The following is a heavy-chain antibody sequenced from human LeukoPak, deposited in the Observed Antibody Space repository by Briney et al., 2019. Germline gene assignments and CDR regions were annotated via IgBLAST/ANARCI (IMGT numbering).Heavy chain of an antibody. CDR2: VTSNGTST. CDR1: GFTFSRHA. CDR3: VKDSSWNSKYFDS. D-gene: IGHD1-7*01. V-gene: IGHV3-64D*09. Sequence: GGSLRLSCSASGFTFSRHAMQWVRQAPGKGLEYVSGVTSNGTSTYYADSVKGRFTSSRDNSKNTLYLQMSSLRPEDTAVYYCVKDSSWNSKYFDSWGQGTLVTVSS. J-gene: IGHJ4*02.